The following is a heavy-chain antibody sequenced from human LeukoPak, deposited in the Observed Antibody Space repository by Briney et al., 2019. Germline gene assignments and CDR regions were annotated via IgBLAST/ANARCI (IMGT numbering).Heavy chain of an antibody. CDR1: GGSISSGGYY. CDR2: IYYSGST. CDR3: ARDMGYGSGLDY. V-gene: IGHV4-31*03. J-gene: IGHJ4*02. Sequence: PSQTLSLTCTVSGGSISSGGYYCSWIRQHPGKGLELIGYIYYSGSTYYNPSLKSRVTISVDTSKNQFSLKLSSVTAADTAVYYCARDMGYGSGLDYWGQGTLATVSS. D-gene: IGHD2-15*01.